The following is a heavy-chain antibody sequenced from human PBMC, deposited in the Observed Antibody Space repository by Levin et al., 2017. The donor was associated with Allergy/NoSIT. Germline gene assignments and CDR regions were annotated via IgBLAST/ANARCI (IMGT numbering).Heavy chain of an antibody. D-gene: IGHD1-26*01. Sequence: PGGSLRLSCKGSGYSFTSYWIGWVRQMPGKGLEWMGIIYPGDSDTRYSPSFQGQVTISADKSISTAYLQWSSLKASDTAMYYCARHETTRGYYYMDVWGKGTTVTVSS. V-gene: IGHV5-51*01. CDR2: IYPGDSDT. CDR3: ARHETTRGYYYMDV. CDR1: GYSFTSYW. J-gene: IGHJ6*03.